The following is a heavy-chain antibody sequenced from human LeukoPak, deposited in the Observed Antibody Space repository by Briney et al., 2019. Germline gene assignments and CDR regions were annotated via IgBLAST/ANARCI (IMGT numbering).Heavy chain of an antibody. CDR1: GGSISSGDHY. V-gene: IGHV4-30-4*01. D-gene: IGHD3-10*01. J-gene: IGHJ4*02. CDR3: ARGRWFGELYLDY. CDR2: INYSGST. Sequence: SQTLSLTCTVSGGSISSGDHYWSWIRQPPGKGLEWIGYINYSGSTYYNSSLESRLTISVDTSKNHFSLKLSSVTAADTAVYYCARGRWFGELYLDYWGRETVDSVSS.